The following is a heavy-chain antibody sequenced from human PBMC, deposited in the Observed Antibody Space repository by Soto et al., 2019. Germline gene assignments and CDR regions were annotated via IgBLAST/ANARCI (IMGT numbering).Heavy chain of an antibody. V-gene: IGHV1-69*06. J-gene: IGHJ4*02. CDR3: ASRSITPAIIRA. CDR2: IVPLTGTE. Sequence: QVQLVQSGAEVKKPGSAVKVSCKASEGTFNSYGISWVRQAPGQGLEWMGGIVPLTGTEKYAQKFQDRLTITADRSTSTAFLDLKRLTSEATALYFCASRSITPAIIRAWGQGTLVTVSS. D-gene: IGHD6-6*01. CDR1: EGTFNSYG.